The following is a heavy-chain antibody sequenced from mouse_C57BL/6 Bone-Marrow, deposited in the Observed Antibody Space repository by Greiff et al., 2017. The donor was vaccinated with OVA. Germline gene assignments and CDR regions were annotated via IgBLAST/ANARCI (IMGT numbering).Heavy chain of an antibody. CDR1: GFSLTSYG. J-gene: IGHJ4*01. Sequence: VKVEESGPGLVAPSQSLSITCTVSGFSLTSYGVDWVRQPPGKGLEWLGVIWGGGSTNYNSALMSRLSICKDNSKSQVFLKMNSLQTDDTAMYYCAKRERGDYYAMDYWGQGTSVTVSS. CDR2: IWGGGST. V-gene: IGHV2-9*01. CDR3: AKRERGDYYAMDY.